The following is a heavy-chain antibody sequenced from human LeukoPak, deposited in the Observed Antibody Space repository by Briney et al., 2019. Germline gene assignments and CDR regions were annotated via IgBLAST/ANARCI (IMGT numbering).Heavy chain of an antibody. CDR2: IIYSGTT. Sequence: SETQSLTCTVSGDSISTRYWTWIRQPPGRGLEWIGYIIYSGTTNFNPSLKSRVTMSVDTSKNQFSLKLNSVTAADTAVYYCARDPSGFYGFDYWGQGTLVTVSS. D-gene: IGHD3-22*01. CDR3: ARDPSGFYGFDY. CDR1: GDSISTRY. J-gene: IGHJ4*02. V-gene: IGHV4-59*11.